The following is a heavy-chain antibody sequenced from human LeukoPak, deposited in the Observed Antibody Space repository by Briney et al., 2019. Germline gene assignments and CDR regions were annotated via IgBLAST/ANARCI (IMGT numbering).Heavy chain of an antibody. J-gene: IGHJ4*02. CDR3: AKPVLSSGWYLYYFDY. D-gene: IGHD6-19*01. CDR1: GFTFSSYA. V-gene: IGHV3-23*01. CDR2: TSGSGGST. Sequence: GGSLRLSCAASGFTFSSYAMSWVRQAPGKGLEWVSATSGSGGSTYYADSVKGRFTISRDNSKNTLYLQMNSLRAEDTAVYYCAKPVLSSGWYLYYFDYWGQGTLVTVSS.